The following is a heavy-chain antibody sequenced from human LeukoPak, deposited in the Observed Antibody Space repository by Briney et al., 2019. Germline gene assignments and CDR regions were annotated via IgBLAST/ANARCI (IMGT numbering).Heavy chain of an antibody. CDR2: IYYSGST. Sequence: SETLSLTCTVSGGSISSDDYYWSWIRQPPGKGLEWIGYIYYSGSTYYNQSLKSRVIISLDTSKNQFSLKLSSVTAADTAVYYCARVRGLFRYFDYWGQGTLVTVSS. V-gene: IGHV4-30-4*01. CDR3: ARVRGLFRYFDY. D-gene: IGHD2-21*01. CDR1: GGSISSDDYY. J-gene: IGHJ4*02.